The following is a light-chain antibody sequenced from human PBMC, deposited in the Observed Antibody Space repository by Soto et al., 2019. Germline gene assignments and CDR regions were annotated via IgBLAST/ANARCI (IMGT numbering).Light chain of an antibody. V-gene: IGKV2-28*01. J-gene: IGKJ2*01. Sequence: EIVMTQSPPSLTVTPGEPASISCSSSQRLLHSNGNIFLDWYLQKPGQSPQLLIYLGFNRASGVPDRVSGSAAGTDFTLKISIVEAEDAGVYYCMQALQTPYTFGQGTKLEIK. CDR3: MQALQTPYT. CDR2: LGF. CDR1: QRLLHSNGNIF.